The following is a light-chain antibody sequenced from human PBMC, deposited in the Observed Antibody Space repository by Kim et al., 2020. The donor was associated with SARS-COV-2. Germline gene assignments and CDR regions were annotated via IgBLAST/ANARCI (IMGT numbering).Light chain of an antibody. CDR3: QQYNNWPPLT. CDR1: QGILYH. V-gene: IGKV3-15*01. Sequence: SPGESATLSGRASQGILYHLAWYQQKPGQAPRLLIYSASTRATGVPARFSGSGSGTDFTLTISSLQSEDFAVYYCQQYNNWPPLTFGGGTKVDIK. CDR2: SAS. J-gene: IGKJ4*01.